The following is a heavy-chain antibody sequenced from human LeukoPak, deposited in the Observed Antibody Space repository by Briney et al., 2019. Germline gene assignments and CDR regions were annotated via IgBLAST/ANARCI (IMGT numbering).Heavy chain of an antibody. CDR1: GFTFSRYT. CDR3: ARDVIR. Sequence: GGSLRLSCAASGFTFSRYTMHWVRQAPGKGLEWVAFISNDGRNKYYADSVKGRFTISRDNSKNTLSPQMNSLRADDTAVYFCARDVIRGGQGTQVTVSS. V-gene: IGHV3-30*04. CDR2: ISNDGRNK. J-gene: IGHJ4*02. D-gene: IGHD3-16*02.